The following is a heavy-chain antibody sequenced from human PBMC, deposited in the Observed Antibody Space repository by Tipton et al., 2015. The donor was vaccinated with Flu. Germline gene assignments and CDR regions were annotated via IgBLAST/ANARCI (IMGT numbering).Heavy chain of an antibody. D-gene: IGHD5/OR15-5a*01. Sequence: TLSLTCTVSGDSISSGYYWGWIRQPPGKGLEWSGIIAHIGTTNYNPSLRSRVTISVDTSKNQFSLRLTSVTAAGTAVYYCARDRLEYASVFDPLGQGTPVTVSP. CDR3: ARDRLEYASVFDP. J-gene: IGHJ5*02. V-gene: IGHV4-38-2*02. CDR1: GDSISSGYY. CDR2: IAHIGTT.